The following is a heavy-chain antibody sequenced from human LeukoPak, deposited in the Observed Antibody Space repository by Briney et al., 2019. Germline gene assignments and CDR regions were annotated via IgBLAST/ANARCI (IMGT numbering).Heavy chain of an antibody. CDR2: INSNTGNP. CDR1: GYTFTNYA. Sequence: ASVKVSCKASGYTFTNYAMNWVRQAPGQGLEWMGWINSNTGNPTYAQGFTGRFVFSLDTSVSAAYLQISSLKTEDTAVYYCARGNYYVDYWGRGTLVTVSS. V-gene: IGHV7-4-1*02. CDR3: ARGNYYVDY. D-gene: IGHD3-10*01. J-gene: IGHJ4*02.